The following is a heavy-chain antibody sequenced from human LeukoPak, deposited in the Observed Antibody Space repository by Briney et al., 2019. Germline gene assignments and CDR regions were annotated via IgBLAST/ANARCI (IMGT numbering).Heavy chain of an antibody. V-gene: IGHV3-23*01. CDR3: AIPTGLTVPGPDY. J-gene: IGHJ4*02. CDR2: ISGDGGST. Sequence: ETLSLTCTVSGDSISKDFYCWAWIRQPPGKGLEWVSAISGDGGSTYSAESVKGRFTISRDNSKNTLYLQMSSLRAEDTAVYYCAIPTGLTVPGPDYWGQGTLVTVSS. D-gene: IGHD6-19*01. CDR1: GDSISKDFYC.